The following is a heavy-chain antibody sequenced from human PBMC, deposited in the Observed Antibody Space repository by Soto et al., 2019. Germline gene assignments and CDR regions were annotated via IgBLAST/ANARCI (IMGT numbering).Heavy chain of an antibody. D-gene: IGHD2-15*01. CDR2: IWYDGSNK. CDR1: GFTFSSYG. J-gene: IGHJ6*02. V-gene: IGHV3-33*01. CDR3: ARDLGYCSGGSCYPFNYGMDV. Sequence: VQLVESGGGVVQPGRSLRLSCAASGFTFSSYGMHWVRQAPGKGLEWVAVIWYDGSNKYYADSVKGRFTISRDNSKNTLYLQMNSLRAEDTAVYYCARDLGYCSGGSCYPFNYGMDVWGQGTTVTVSS.